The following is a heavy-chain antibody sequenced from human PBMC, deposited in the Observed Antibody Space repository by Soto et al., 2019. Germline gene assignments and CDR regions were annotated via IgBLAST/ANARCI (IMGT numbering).Heavy chain of an antibody. V-gene: IGHV1-18*01. D-gene: IGHD3-3*01. Sequence: ASVKVSCKASGYTFTSYGISWVRQAPGQGLEWMGWISAYNGNTNYAQKLQGRVTMTTDKSTSTAYMELRSLRSDDTAVYYCARVGITIFGVVMGWFDPWGQGTLVTVSS. CDR2: ISAYNGNT. CDR1: GYTFTSYG. CDR3: ARVGITIFGVVMGWFDP. J-gene: IGHJ5*02.